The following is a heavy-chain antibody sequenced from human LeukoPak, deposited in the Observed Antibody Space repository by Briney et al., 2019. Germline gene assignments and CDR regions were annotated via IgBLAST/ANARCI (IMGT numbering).Heavy chain of an antibody. D-gene: IGHD3-16*01. Sequence: PSETLSLACTVSVGSISSDRFYWTWVRQPAGKGLEWIGRIKSINTNYNPSLKSRVSISLDTSTNQFSLKLSSLTAADTAVYYCARVPDWTYVPDYWGQGTLVTVSS. V-gene: IGHV4-61*02. CDR2: IKSINT. CDR1: VGSISSDRFY. J-gene: IGHJ4*02. CDR3: ARVPDWTYVPDY.